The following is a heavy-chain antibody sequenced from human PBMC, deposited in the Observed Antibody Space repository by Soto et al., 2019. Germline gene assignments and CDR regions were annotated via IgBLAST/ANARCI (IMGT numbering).Heavy chain of an antibody. D-gene: IGHD3-10*01. V-gene: IGHV3-15*01. Sequence: GGSLRLSCAASGFTFSNAWMSWVRQAPGKGLEWVGPIKRNTNDWTKDYAAPVKVRFTISRDDSKITLYLQMYSLKTEDTSVYYCTTEYGTSALWGQGTMVTVSS. CDR2: IKRNTNDWTK. J-gene: IGHJ3*01. CDR1: GFTFSNAW. CDR3: TTEYGTSAL.